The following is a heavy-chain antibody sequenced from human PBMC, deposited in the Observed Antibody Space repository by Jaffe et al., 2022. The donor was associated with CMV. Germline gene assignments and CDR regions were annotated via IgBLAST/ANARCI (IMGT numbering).Heavy chain of an antibody. CDR3: ARAETATIYNWFAP. CDR2: IIPLYGTA. V-gene: IGHV1-69*01. CDR1: GGTFSDYT. J-gene: IGHJ5*02. D-gene: IGHD5-12*01. Sequence: QVHLVQSGAEVKKAGSSVTVSCKAPGGTFSDYTFNWVRQAPGQGFEWMGVIIPLYGTANYAQKFQGRVTITADESTTTIYMELNSLRPEDTAVYYCARAETATIYNWFAPWGQGTLVTVSS.